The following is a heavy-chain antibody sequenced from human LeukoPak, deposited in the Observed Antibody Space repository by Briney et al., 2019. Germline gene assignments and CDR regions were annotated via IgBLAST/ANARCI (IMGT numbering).Heavy chain of an antibody. D-gene: IGHD3-10*01. CDR3: TRDALFGSGRTHLDF. CDR2: IKHDGSEA. CDR1: EFTFSRYW. V-gene: IGHV3-7*04. Sequence: GGSLRLSCAASEFTFSRYWMSWVRQAPGKGLEWVANIKHDGSEAHYVDSVKGRFTISRDNAKNSLSLQMNSLNVDDTGVYFCTRDALFGSGRTHLDFWSQGTLVSVSS. J-gene: IGHJ4*02.